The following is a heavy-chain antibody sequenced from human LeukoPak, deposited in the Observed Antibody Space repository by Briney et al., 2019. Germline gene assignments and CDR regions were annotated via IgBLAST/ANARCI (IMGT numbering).Heavy chain of an antibody. V-gene: IGHV1-2*02. J-gene: IGHJ1*01. CDR1: GYTFTGYY. CDR3: ARGTIFGVVIGYFQH. D-gene: IGHD3-3*01. Sequence: ASVKVSCKASGYTFTGYYMHWVRQAPGQGLEWMGWINPNSGGTNYAQEFQGRVTMTRDTSISTAYMELSRLRSDDTAVYYCARGTIFGVVIGYFQHWGQGTLVTVSS. CDR2: INPNSGGT.